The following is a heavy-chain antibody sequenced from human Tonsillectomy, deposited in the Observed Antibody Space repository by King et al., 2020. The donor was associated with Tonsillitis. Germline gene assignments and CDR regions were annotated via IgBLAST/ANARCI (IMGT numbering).Heavy chain of an antibody. CDR3: ARAPMVRGVITHFDY. V-gene: IGHV3-48*01. CDR1: GVTFSRDS. CDR2: IDSRSDRI. D-gene: IGHD3-10*01. J-gene: IGHJ4*02. Sequence: VQLVQSGGGLVQPGGSLRLSCAASGVTFSRDSMSWVRQAPGKGLEWVSYIDSRSDRIYYADSVKGRFTISRDNARNSLYLQMHSLRAEDTALYYCARAPMVRGVITHFDYWGAGTLVTVSS.